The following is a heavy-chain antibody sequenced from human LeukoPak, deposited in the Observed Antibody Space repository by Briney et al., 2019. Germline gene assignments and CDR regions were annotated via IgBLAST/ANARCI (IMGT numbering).Heavy chain of an antibody. Sequence: SETLSLTCTVSGGSISSGGYYWSWIRQHPGKGLEWTGHIYYSGSTYYNPSLKSRVTISVDTSKNQFSLKLSSVTAADTAVYYCARAHNWNYYPWGQGTLVTVSS. J-gene: IGHJ5*02. CDR3: ARAHNWNYYP. CDR1: GGSISSGGYY. D-gene: IGHD1-7*01. CDR2: IYYSGST. V-gene: IGHV4-31*03.